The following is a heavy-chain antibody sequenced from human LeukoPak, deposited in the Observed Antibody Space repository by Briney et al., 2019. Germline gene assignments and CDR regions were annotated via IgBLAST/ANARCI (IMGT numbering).Heavy chain of an antibody. J-gene: IGHJ4*02. CDR1: GGSISSGGYS. CDR2: IYHSWST. CDR3: ARVFSASSGWYPAGFDY. V-gene: IGHV4-30-2*01. D-gene: IGHD6-19*01. Sequence: PSETLSLTCAVSGGSISSGGYSWSWIRQPPGKGLEWIGYIYHSWSTNYNPSLKSRVTISVDKSKNQFSLKLSSVTAADTAVYYCARVFSASSGWYPAGFDYWGQGTLVTVSS.